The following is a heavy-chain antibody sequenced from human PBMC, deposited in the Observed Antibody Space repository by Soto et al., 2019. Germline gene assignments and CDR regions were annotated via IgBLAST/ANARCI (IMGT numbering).Heavy chain of an antibody. V-gene: IGHV3-48*01. CDR3: AREVLYVDL. CDR2: TSSTGATI. CDR1: GFTFSSYS. Sequence: EVQLVESGGGLVQPGGSLRLSCAASGFTFSSYSMNWVRQAPGKGLEWLSFTSSTGATIYYADSVKGRFTISRDNAKDPPFRQMNGLRGEDTAVYFCAREVLYVDLLGQGTLVAVSS. D-gene: IGHD2-15*01. J-gene: IGHJ5*02.